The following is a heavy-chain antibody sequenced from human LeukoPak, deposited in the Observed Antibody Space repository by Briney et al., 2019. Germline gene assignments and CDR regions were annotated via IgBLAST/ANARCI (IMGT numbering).Heavy chain of an antibody. Sequence: GGSLRLSCAASGFTFSSYEMNWVRQAPGKGLEWVSGIIGSGGSTYYADSVKGRFTISRDNSKNTLHLQMNSLRSEDTAVYYCAKGGLGTDMVFDYWGQGTLVTVSS. CDR3: AKGGLGTDMVFDY. V-gene: IGHV3-23*01. D-gene: IGHD5-18*01. CDR1: GFTFSSYE. J-gene: IGHJ4*02. CDR2: IIGSGGST.